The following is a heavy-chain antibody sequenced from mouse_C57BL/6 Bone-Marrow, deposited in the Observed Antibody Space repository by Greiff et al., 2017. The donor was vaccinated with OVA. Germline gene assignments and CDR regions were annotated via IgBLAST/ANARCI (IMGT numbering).Heavy chain of an antibody. CDR1: GYAFTNYW. CDR2: INPGSGGT. Sequence: QVQLQQSGAELVRPGTSVKVSCKASGYAFTNYWIDWVKQRPGQGLEWIGVINPGSGGTNYNEKFKGKATLTADKSSSTAYMQLSSLTSEDSAVYFCARGSLDYWGQGTTLTVSS. V-gene: IGHV1-54*01. J-gene: IGHJ2*01. CDR3: ARGSLDY.